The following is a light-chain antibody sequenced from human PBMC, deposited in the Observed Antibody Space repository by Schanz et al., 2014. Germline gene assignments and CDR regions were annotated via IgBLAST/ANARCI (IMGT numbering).Light chain of an antibody. V-gene: IGLV2-14*01. CDR2: DVN. CDR1: SSDVGGYNY. J-gene: IGLJ3*02. Sequence: QSALTQPASVSGSPGQSITMSCTGTSSDVGGYNYVSWYQQHPGKAPKVMIYDVNNRPSGVSNRFSGSKSGNTASLTISGLQAEDEVDYYCSSYTSSTTRVFGGGTKLTVL. CDR3: SSYTSSTTRV.